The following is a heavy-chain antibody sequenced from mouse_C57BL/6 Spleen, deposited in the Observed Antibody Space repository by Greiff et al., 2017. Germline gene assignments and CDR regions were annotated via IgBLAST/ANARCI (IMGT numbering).Heavy chain of an antibody. CDR1: GFTFSDYG. J-gene: IGHJ4*01. Sequence: EVMLVESGGGLVKPGGSLKLSCAASGFTFSDYGMHWVRQAPEKGLEWVAYISSGSSTIYYADTVKGRCTISRDNAKNTLFMQMTSLRSEDTAMYYCAGYAMDYWGQGTSVTVSS. V-gene: IGHV5-17*01. CDR3: AGYAMDY. CDR2: ISSGSSTI.